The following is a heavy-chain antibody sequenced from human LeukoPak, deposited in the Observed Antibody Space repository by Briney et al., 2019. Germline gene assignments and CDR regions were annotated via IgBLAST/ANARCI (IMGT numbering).Heavy chain of an antibody. CDR1: GGSISSGGYS. V-gene: IGHV4-30-2*01. J-gene: IGHJ6*03. CDR3: ARDFWSGLNYYYYYMDV. Sequence: SQTLSLTCAVSGGSISSGGYSWSWIRQPPGKGLEWIGYIYHSGSTYYNPSLKSRVTISVDTSKNQFSLKLSSVTAADTAVYYCARDFWSGLNYYYYYMDVWGKGTTVTVSS. CDR2: IYHSGST. D-gene: IGHD3-3*01.